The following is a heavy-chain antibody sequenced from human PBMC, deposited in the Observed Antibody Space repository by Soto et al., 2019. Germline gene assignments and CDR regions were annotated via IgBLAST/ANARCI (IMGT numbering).Heavy chain of an antibody. J-gene: IGHJ6*02. CDR3: ASCLVTTYFYYYGMDV. D-gene: IGHD4-17*01. V-gene: IGHV1-69*13. CDR1: GGTFSRYS. CDR2: IVPVFGTT. Sequence: GPSVKVSCKASGGTFSRYSISWVRQAPGQGLEWMGGIVPVFGTTNYAQKFQGRVTITADESTSTVYMELSSLTSDDTAVYYCASCLVTTYFYYYGMDVWGQGTTVTVSS.